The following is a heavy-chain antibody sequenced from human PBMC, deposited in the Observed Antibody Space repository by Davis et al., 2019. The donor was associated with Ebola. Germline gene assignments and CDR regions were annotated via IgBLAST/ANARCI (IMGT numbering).Heavy chain of an antibody. CDR1: GYTFTSYY. Sequence: ASVKVSCKASGYTFTSYYMHWVRQAPGQGLEWMGIINPSGGSTSYAQKFQGRVTITADKSTSTAYMELSSLRSEDTAVYYCARAVAGTYYYGMDVWGQGTTVTVSS. J-gene: IGHJ6*02. CDR2: INPSGGST. CDR3: ARAVAGTYYYGMDV. D-gene: IGHD6-19*01. V-gene: IGHV1-46*01.